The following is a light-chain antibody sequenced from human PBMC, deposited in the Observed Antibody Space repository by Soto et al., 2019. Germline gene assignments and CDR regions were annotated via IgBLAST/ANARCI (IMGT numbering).Light chain of an antibody. CDR3: QQYYTTPLT. V-gene: IGKV4-1*01. CDR1: QSVLYSSDNKDY. CDR2: WAS. J-gene: IGKJ3*01. Sequence: DIAMTQSPDSLAVSLGERATINCKSSQSVLYSSDNKDYLAWYQQKSGQPPKLLIYWASTREPGVPDRFSGSGSGTDFTLTISSLQADDVAVYFCQQYYTTPLTFGPGTKVDIK.